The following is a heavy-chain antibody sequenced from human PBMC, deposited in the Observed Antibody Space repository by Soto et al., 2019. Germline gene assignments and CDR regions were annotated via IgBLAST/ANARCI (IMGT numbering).Heavy chain of an antibody. CDR1: GFTFDDYV. Sequence: EVQLVESGGGLVQPGRSLRLSCAASGFTFDDYVMHWVRQAPGKGLEWVSGISWNSGSIGYADSVKGRFTICRDNAKNSLYLQMNSLRAEDTALYYCAKTAAGDYYFDYWGQGTLVTVSS. V-gene: IGHV3-9*01. CDR3: AKTAAGDYYFDY. D-gene: IGHD6-13*01. CDR2: ISWNSGSI. J-gene: IGHJ4*02.